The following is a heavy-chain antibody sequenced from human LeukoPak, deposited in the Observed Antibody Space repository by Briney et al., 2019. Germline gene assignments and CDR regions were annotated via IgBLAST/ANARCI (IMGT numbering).Heavy chain of an antibody. CDR1: GFTFSSYA. Sequence: SGGSLRLSCAASGFTFSSYAMHWVRQAPGKGLEWVAVISYDGSNKYYADSVKGRFTISRDNSKNTLYLQVNSLRAEDTAVYYCARERGEYFDYWGQGTLVTVSS. CDR2: ISYDGSNK. CDR3: ARERGEYFDY. V-gene: IGHV3-30-3*01. J-gene: IGHJ4*02.